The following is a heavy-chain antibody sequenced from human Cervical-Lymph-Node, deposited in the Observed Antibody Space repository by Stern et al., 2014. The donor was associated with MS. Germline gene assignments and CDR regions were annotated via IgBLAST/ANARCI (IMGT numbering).Heavy chain of an antibody. CDR3: ARSWIQLWWGFDY. CDR1: GGSISSGSYY. CDR2: IYPSGSP. Sequence: QLQLQESGPGLVKPSQTLSLTCTVSGGSISSGSYYWSWIRQPAGKGLEWIGLIYPSGSPNYTPSLKSRVPIPLDTSKNQSPLKLSLVTAADTAVYYCARSWIQLWWGFDYWGQGTLVTVSS. V-gene: IGHV4-61*02. J-gene: IGHJ4*02. D-gene: IGHD5-18*01.